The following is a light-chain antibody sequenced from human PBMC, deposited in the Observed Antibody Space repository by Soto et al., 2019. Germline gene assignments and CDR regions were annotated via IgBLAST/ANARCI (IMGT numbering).Light chain of an antibody. V-gene: IGKV3-20*01. CDR2: GTA. CDR1: LSVSSSY. Sequence: EIVLTQSPDTLSLSPGERSTLSCRASLSVSSSYLAWYQQKPGQSPSLLSSGTASRATSIPDRFSGSRSVTDFTPTISRLEPEDFAVYYCEQYSSSRYTFGQETKLEIK. CDR3: EQYSSSRYT. J-gene: IGKJ2*01.